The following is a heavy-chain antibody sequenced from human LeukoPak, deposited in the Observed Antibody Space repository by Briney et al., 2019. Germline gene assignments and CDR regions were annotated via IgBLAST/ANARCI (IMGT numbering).Heavy chain of an antibody. V-gene: IGHV3-11*01. CDR2: ISTSGSTT. J-gene: IGHJ4*02. D-gene: IGHD4-11*01. CDR3: ARSALTVTSSNDFDY. CDR1: GFTSSDYY. Sequence: GGSLRLSCAASGFTSSDYYMSWIRQAPGKGLEWVSYISTSGSTTYYADSVKGRFTISRDDAKNSLYLQMNSLSAEDTAVYYCARSALTVTSSNDFDYWGQGTLVTVSS.